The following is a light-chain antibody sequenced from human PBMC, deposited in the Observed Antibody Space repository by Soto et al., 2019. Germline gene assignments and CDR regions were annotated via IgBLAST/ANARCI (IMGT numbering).Light chain of an antibody. J-gene: IGKJ1*01. CDR2: GAS. Sequence: EIVLTQSPGTLSLSPGERATLSCRASQSVSNNYLAWYQQKPGQAPRLLIYGASNRATVIPDRFSGSGSGTEITLTISRLELDYFAVYYWELYGSACSFGEATKAEFK. CDR1: QSVSNNY. V-gene: IGKV3-20*01. CDR3: ELYGSACS.